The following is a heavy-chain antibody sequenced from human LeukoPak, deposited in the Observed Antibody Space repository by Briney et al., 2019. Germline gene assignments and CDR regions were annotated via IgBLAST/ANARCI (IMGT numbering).Heavy chain of an antibody. CDR1: GGSISSYY. V-gene: IGHV4-59*08. Sequence: PSETLSLTCTVSGGSISSYYSSWIRQPPGKGLEWIGYIYYSGSTNYNPSLKSRVTISVDTSKNQFSLKLSSVTAADTAVYYCASHTYYYGSGLTFDYWGQGTLVTVSS. CDR2: IYYSGST. D-gene: IGHD3-10*01. CDR3: ASHTYYYGSGLTFDY. J-gene: IGHJ4*02.